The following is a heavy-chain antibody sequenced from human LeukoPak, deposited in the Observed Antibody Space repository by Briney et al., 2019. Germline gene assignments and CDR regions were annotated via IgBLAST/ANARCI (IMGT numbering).Heavy chain of an antibody. CDR1: GGSISSYY. J-gene: IGHJ4*02. D-gene: IGHD3-22*01. V-gene: IGHV4-59*01. Sequence: SETLSLTCTVSGGSISSYYWSWIRQPPGKGLEWIGYIYYSGSTNYNPSLKSRVTISVDTSKNQFSLKLSSVTAADTAVYYCARVIMYYYDSSGYYHDYWGQGTLVTVSS. CDR2: IYYSGST. CDR3: ARVIMYYYDSSGYYHDY.